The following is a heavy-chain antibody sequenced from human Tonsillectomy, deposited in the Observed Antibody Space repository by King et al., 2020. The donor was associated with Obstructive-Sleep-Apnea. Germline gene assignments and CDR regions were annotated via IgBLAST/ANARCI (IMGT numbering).Heavy chain of an antibody. V-gene: IGHV3-33*01. CDR3: ARENMGDSSGYYYGGWYFDL. CDR2: IWYDGSNK. CDR1: GFTFSSYG. J-gene: IGHJ2*01. Sequence: VQLVESGGGVVQPGRSLRLSCAASGFTFSSYGMHWVRQAPGKGLEWVAVIWYDGSNKYYADSVKGRFTISRDNSKNTLYLQMNSLRAEDTAVYYCARENMGDSSGYYYGGWYFDLWGRGTLVTVSS. D-gene: IGHD3-22*01.